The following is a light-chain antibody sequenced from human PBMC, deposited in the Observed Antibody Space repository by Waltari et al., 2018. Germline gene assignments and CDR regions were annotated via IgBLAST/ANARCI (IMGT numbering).Light chain of an antibody. CDR3: HQYNSYISLS. CDR1: QSVSNS. Sequence: DIQLTQSPSTLSASVGDRVTITCRASQSVSNSLAWYQQKPGRAPKALIYRASTLETGVPSRFSGSGSGTEFTLTISSLQPDDFATYYYHQYNSYISLSFGGGTKVEIK. V-gene: IGKV1-5*03. CDR2: RAS. J-gene: IGKJ4*01.